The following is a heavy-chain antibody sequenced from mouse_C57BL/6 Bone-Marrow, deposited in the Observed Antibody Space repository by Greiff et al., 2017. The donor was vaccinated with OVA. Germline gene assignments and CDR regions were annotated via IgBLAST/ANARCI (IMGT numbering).Heavy chain of an antibody. Sequence: VQLQESGPGLVQPSQSLSITCTVSGFSLTSYGVHWVRQSPGKGLEWLGVIWSGGSTDYNAAFISRLSISKDNSKSQVFFKMNSLQADDTAIYDCARKRGDSKGYFDVWGTGTTVTVSS. CDR2: IWSGGST. V-gene: IGHV2-2*01. D-gene: IGHD2-5*01. CDR1: GFSLTSYG. J-gene: IGHJ1*03. CDR3: ARKRGDSKGYFDV.